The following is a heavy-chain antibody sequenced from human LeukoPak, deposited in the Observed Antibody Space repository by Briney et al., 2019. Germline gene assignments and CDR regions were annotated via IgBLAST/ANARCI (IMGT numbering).Heavy chain of an antibody. D-gene: IGHD3-10*01. V-gene: IGHV1-2*02. CDR3: ARVIIKVGGSGSSFLAWDY. CDR1: GYTFTSYA. CDR2: INPNSGGT. J-gene: IGHJ4*02. Sequence: GASVKVSCKASGYTFTSYAMHWVRQAPGQGLEWMGWINPNSGGTNYAQKFQGRVTMTRDTSISTAYTELSRLRSDDTAVYYCARVIIKVGGSGSSFLAWDYWGQGTLVTVSS.